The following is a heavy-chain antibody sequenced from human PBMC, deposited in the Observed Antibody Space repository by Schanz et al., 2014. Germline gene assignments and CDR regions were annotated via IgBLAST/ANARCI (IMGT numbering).Heavy chain of an antibody. D-gene: IGHD2-2*02. CDR3: AGGEYQLLYGN. CDR1: GITFSGYS. Sequence: EVQLVESGGGVVRPGGSLRLSCAASGITFSGYSMNWVRQAPGKGLEWVSYISGSSSTKYYADSVKGRFTISRDNGKKSLYLQMNSLRAEDTAVYYCAGGEYQLLYGNWGQGTLVTVSS. J-gene: IGHJ4*02. CDR2: ISGSSSTK. V-gene: IGHV3-48*01.